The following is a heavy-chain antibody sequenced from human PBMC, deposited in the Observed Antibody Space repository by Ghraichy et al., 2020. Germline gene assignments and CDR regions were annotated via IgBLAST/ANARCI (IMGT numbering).Heavy chain of an antibody. CDR2: ISGSGGST. D-gene: IGHD3-10*01. CDR3: AKDLNMVRGADMGPESDY. CDR1: GFTFSSYA. J-gene: IGHJ4*02. Sequence: GGSLRLSCAASGFTFSSYAMSWVRQAPGKGLEWVSAISGSGGSTYYADSVKGRFTISRDNSKNTLYLQMNSLRDEDTAVYYCAKDLNMVRGADMGPESDYWGQGTLVTVSS. V-gene: IGHV3-23*01.